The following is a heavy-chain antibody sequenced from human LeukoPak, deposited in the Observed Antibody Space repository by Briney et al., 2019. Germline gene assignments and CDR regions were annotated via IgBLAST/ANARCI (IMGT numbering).Heavy chain of an antibody. D-gene: IGHD3-22*01. V-gene: IGHV1-69*04. CDR1: VGSLSRYA. Sequence: SVKVSYKASVGSLSRYALSWVRQAPGHRLEWMGTIMPNLSIANYAQKFQGRVTITADKSTSTAYMERSSLRPEDTAVYYCARHYYDSSGDLYWFDPWGQGTLVTVSS. CDR3: ARHYYDSSGDLYWFDP. CDR2: IMPNLSIA. J-gene: IGHJ5*02.